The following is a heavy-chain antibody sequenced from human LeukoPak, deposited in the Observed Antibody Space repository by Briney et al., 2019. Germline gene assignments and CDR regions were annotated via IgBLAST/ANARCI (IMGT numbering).Heavy chain of an antibody. CDR3: ARVSYGDSGYFDY. Sequence: GGSLRLSCAASGFTFSDSSMNWVRQAPGKGLEWVSYISSSSSYINYADSVKGRFTISRDNAKNSLYLQMNSLRAEDTAVYYCARVSYGDSGYFDYWGQGTLVTVSS. CDR2: ISSSSSYI. J-gene: IGHJ4*02. V-gene: IGHV3-21*05. D-gene: IGHD4-17*01. CDR1: GFTFSDSS.